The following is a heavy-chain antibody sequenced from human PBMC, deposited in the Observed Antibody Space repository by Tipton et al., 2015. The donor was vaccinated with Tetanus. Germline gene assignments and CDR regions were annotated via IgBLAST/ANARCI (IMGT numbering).Heavy chain of an antibody. CDR2: VHHSGST. CDR1: GGSFSGHY. V-gene: IGHV4-34*01. Sequence: TLSLTCAVYGGSFSGHYWSWMRQPPGKGLEWIGEVHHSGSTKYNPSLKSRVTILADTSKDQFSLRLSSVTAADTAVYYCARESSYYMDVWGKGTTVTVSS. D-gene: IGHD3-16*02. CDR3: ARESSYYMDV. J-gene: IGHJ6*03.